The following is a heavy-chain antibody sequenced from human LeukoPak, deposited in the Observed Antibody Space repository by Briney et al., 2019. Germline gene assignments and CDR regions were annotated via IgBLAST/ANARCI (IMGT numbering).Heavy chain of an antibody. CDR3: TTGSDYHVAH. V-gene: IGHV3-15*01. Sequence: GGSLRLSCAASGFTFNNAWMNWVRQAPGKGLEWVGRIKSETDGGTTDYAAPMKSRFTISRDDSKSTLYLQMRSLRTEDTALYYCTTGSDYHVAHWGQGTLVTVSS. J-gene: IGHJ4*02. CDR2: IKSETDGGTT. CDR1: GFTFNNAW. D-gene: IGHD4-17*01.